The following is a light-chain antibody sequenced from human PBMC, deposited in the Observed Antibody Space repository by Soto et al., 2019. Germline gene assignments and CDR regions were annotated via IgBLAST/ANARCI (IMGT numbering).Light chain of an antibody. CDR2: GAS. CDR3: QQYNNWPFT. Sequence: EIVMTQSPATLSVSPWERATLSCRASQSVSSNLAWYQQKPGQAPRLLIYGASTRATGIPARFSGSGSGTEFTLTISSLQSEDFAVYYCQQYNNWPFTFGGGTKVDIK. CDR1: QSVSSN. V-gene: IGKV3-15*01. J-gene: IGKJ4*01.